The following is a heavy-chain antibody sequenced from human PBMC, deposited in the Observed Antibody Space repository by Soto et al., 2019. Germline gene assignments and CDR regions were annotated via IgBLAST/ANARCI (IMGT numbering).Heavy chain of an antibody. D-gene: IGHD3-22*01. J-gene: IGHJ3*02. Sequence: GASVKVSCKASGGTFSSYTISWVRQAPGQGLEWMGRIIPILGIANYAQKFQGRVTITADKSTSTAYMELSSLRSEDTAVYYCATHWGGVVVVSFTLPPGGWAFDIRGKGTILTVSS. V-gene: IGHV1-69*02. CDR1: GGTFSSYT. CDR3: ATHWGGVVVVSFTLPPGGWAFDI. CDR2: IIPILGIA.